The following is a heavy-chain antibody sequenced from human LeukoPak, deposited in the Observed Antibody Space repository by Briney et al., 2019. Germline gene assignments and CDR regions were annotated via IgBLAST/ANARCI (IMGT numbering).Heavy chain of an antibody. D-gene: IGHD4-17*01. CDR2: ISSSSSYI. CDR1: GFTFSSYS. CDR3: AREGGDHVAPFDY. Sequence: PGGSLRLSCAASGFTFSSYSMNWVRQAPGKGLEWVSSISSSSSYIYYADSVKGRFTISRDNAKNSLYLQMNSLRAEDTAVYYCAREGGDHVAPFDYWGQGTLVTVSS. V-gene: IGHV3-21*01. J-gene: IGHJ4*02.